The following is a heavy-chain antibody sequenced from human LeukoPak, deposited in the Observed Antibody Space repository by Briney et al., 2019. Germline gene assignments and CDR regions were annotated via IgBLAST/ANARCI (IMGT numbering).Heavy chain of an antibody. V-gene: IGHV1-2*02. D-gene: IGHD6-19*01. CDR1: GYTFTSYY. Sequence: ASVKVSCKASGYTFTSYYMHWVRQAPGQGLEWMGWMNPNSGATNYAQKFHGRVTMTRDTSISTAYMELSRLTSDDTAVYYCARVQPHFWTVAGLPYFDYWGQGTLVTVSS. CDR3: ARVQPHFWTVAGLPYFDY. CDR2: MNPNSGAT. J-gene: IGHJ4*02.